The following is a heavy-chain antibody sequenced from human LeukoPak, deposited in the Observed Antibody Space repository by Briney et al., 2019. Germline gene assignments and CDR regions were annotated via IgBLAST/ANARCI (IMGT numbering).Heavy chain of an antibody. CDR2: IWYDGSNK. D-gene: IGHD3-16*01. Sequence: GGSLRLSCAASGFTFSSYWMSWVRQAPGKGLEWVAVIWYDGSNKYYADSVKGRFTISRDNSKNTLYLQMNSLRAEDTAVYYCAKGGSRFDYWGQGTLVTVSS. CDR1: GFTFSSYW. CDR3: AKGGSRFDY. J-gene: IGHJ4*02. V-gene: IGHV3-33*08.